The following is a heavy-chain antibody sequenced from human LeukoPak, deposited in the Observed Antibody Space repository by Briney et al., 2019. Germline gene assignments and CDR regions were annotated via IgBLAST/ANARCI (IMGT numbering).Heavy chain of an antibody. CDR3: ARVDGDYFGWFDP. J-gene: IGHJ5*02. CDR2: KNHSGST. Sequence: PSETLSLTCAVYGGSFSGYCWSWIRQPTGKGLEWIGEKNHSGSTNYNPSLKSRVTISVDTSKNQFSLKLSSVTTADTGVYYCARVDGDYFGWFDPWGQGTLVTVSS. V-gene: IGHV4-34*01. CDR1: GGSFSGYC. D-gene: IGHD4-17*01.